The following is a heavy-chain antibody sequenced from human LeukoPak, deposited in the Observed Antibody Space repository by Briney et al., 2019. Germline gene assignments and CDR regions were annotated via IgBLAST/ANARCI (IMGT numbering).Heavy chain of an antibody. V-gene: IGHV1-18*01. Sequence: ASVKVSCKASGYTFNNNGISWVRQAPGQGLEWMGWISAYNGDTNYAQKLQGRVTMTTDTSTSTAYMELRSLRSDDTAVYYCARDQHQPAGRRARQYQLPVDYWGQGTLVTVSS. CDR1: GYTFNNNG. CDR2: ISAYNGDT. CDR3: ARDQHQPAGRRARQYQLPVDY. D-gene: IGHD2-2*01. J-gene: IGHJ4*02.